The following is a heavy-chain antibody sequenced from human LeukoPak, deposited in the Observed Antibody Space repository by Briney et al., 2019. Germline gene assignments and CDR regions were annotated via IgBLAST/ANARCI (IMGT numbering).Heavy chain of an antibody. V-gene: IGHV1-18*01. CDR1: GYTFTSYG. CDR2: ISAYNGNT. J-gene: IGHJ3*02. CDR3: SRVWFGERAFDI. D-gene: IGHD3-10*01. Sequence: ASVKVSCKASGYTFTSYGISWVRQAPGQGLEWMGWISAYNGNTNYAQKLQGRVTMTTDTSTGTAYLELRSLRSDDTAVYYCSRVWFGERAFDIWGQGTMVTVSS.